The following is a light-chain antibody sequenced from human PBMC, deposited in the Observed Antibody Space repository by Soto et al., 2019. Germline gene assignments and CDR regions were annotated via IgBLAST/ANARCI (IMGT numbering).Light chain of an antibody. CDR2: GTF. J-gene: IGKJ1*01. CDR1: ENISSDK. CDR3: QQYGSWT. Sequence: EIVLTQSPGTLSVSPGERATLSCRASENISSDKLAWYQQKPGQPPSLLIYGTFSRATGIPDRFSGSGSGTDFPLTISRLEPEDSAIYYCQQYGSWTFGQGTKVEI. V-gene: IGKV3-20*01.